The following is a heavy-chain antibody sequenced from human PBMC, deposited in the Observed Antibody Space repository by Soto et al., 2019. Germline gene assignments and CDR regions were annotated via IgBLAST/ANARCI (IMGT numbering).Heavy chain of an antibody. Sequence: GASVKVSCKASGYTFTSYYIHWVRQAPGQGLEWMGIINPSGGSTTYAQKFQDRVTMTRDTSTSTVYMELSSLRSEDTAVYYCARTYDTSGTPLDYWGQGTLVTVS. CDR2: INPSGGST. D-gene: IGHD3-22*01. V-gene: IGHV1-46*01. J-gene: IGHJ4*02. CDR1: GYTFTSYY. CDR3: ARTYDTSGTPLDY.